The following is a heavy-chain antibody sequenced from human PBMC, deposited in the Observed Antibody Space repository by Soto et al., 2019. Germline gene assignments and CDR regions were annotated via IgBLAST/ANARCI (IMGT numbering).Heavy chain of an antibody. CDR3: ARGLGLGDC. CDR2: FNPNGGST. Sequence: QVQLVQSGAEVTKLGASLKVSCKASGYTFSTYYLHGVQQAPGQGLEWIGIFNPNGGSTNYAQNFKGRLTVTRDTSTATVYMDLSALTSDDTAMYYCARGLGLGDCWGQGTLVTVS. CDR1: GYTFSTYY. J-gene: IGHJ4*02. V-gene: IGHV1-46*01. D-gene: IGHD3-9*01.